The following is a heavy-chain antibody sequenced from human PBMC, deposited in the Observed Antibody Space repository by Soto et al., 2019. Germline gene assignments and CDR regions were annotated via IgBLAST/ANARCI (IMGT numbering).Heavy chain of an antibody. J-gene: IGHJ3*02. CDR3: AKDRLPLSWQHLVLGAFDI. Sequence: EVQLLESGGGLVQPGGSLRLSCAASGFTFSSYAMSWVRQAPGKGLEWVSAISGSGGSTYYADSVKGRFTISRDNSKNTLYLQMNSLRAEDTAVYYCAKDRLPLSWQHLVLGAFDIWGQGTMVTVSS. CDR2: ISGSGGST. V-gene: IGHV3-23*01. D-gene: IGHD6-13*01. CDR1: GFTFSSYA.